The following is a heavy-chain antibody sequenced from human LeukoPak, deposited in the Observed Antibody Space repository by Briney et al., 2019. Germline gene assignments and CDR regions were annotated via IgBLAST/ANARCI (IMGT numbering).Heavy chain of an antibody. J-gene: IGHJ4*02. D-gene: IGHD3-10*01. Sequence: PGGSLRLSCAASGFTFSDYYMSWIRQAPEKGLEWVSCISSSGNTIYYADSVKGRFTISRDNAKNSLYLQMNSLRAEDTAVYYCARRQSGSGKSFDYWGQGTLVTVSS. CDR1: GFTFSDYY. CDR2: ISSSGNTI. CDR3: ARRQSGSGKSFDY. V-gene: IGHV3-11*04.